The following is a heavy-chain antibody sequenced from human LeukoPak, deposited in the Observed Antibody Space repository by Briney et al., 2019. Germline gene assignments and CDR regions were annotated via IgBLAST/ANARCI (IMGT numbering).Heavy chain of an antibody. CDR3: ARGSPKSAVRGKIPDY. CDR1: GYTFTGYD. CDR2: MNPNSGNT. J-gene: IGHJ4*02. D-gene: IGHD4-17*01. Sequence: GASVKVSCKASGYTFTGYDINWVRQATGQGLEWMGWMNPNSGNTGYAQKFQGRVSMTTNTSISTAYIELSSLRSEDTAVYYCARGSPKSAVRGKIPDYWGQGSLVTVSS. V-gene: IGHV1-8*01.